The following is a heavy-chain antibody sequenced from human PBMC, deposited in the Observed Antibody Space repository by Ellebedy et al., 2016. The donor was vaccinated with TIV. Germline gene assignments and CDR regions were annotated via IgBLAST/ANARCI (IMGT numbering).Heavy chain of an antibody. J-gene: IGHJ6*03. Sequence: GSLRLSCTVSGGSINSFYWSWIRQPPGKGLEWIGYISYSIYYSGSTNYNPSLKSRVTISVDASKNPFSLQLSSVTAADTAVYYCARHAATAGNPNMDVWGRGTTVTVSS. CDR3: ARHAATAGNPNMDV. CDR1: GGSINSFY. D-gene: IGHD4-23*01. V-gene: IGHV4-59*08. CDR2: ISYSIYYSGST.